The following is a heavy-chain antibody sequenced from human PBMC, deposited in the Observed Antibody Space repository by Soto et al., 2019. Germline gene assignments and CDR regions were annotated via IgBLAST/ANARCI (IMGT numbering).Heavy chain of an antibody. CDR1: GYTFTSYD. D-gene: IGHD3-10*01. CDR3: ARVGYGSGRSTISYYYYYMDV. Sequence: ASVKVSCKASGYTFTSYDINWVRQATGQGLEWMGWMNPNSGNTGYAQKFQGRVTMTRNTSISTAYMELSSLRSEDTAVYYCARVGYGSGRSTISYYYYYMDVWGKGTTVTVSS. V-gene: IGHV1-8*01. CDR2: MNPNSGNT. J-gene: IGHJ6*03.